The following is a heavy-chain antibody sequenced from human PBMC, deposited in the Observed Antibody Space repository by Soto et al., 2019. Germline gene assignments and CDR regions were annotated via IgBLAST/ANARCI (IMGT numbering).Heavy chain of an antibody. CDR2: ISSSSSSTI. CDR1: GFTFSSYS. V-gene: IGHV3-48*01. Sequence: TGGSLRLSCAASGFTFSSYSMNWVRQAPGKGLEWVSYISSSSSSTIYYADSVKGRFTISRDNAKNSLYLQMNSLRAEDTAVYYCARDKSGYDPALIDYWGQGTLVTVSS. CDR3: ARDKSGYDPALIDY. J-gene: IGHJ4*02. D-gene: IGHD5-12*01.